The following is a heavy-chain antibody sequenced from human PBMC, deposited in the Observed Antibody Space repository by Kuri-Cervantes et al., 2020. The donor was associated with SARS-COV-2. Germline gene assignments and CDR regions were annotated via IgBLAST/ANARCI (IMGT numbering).Heavy chain of an antibody. J-gene: IGHJ4*02. CDR2: IYYSGST. V-gene: IGHV4-59*12. Sequence: SETLSLTCTVSGGSISSYYWSWIRQPPGKGLEWIGYIYYSGSTNYNPSLKSRVTISVDTSKNQFSLKLSSVTAADTAVYYCARLKGSYYTPLIFDYWGQGTLVTVSS. D-gene: IGHD3-10*01. CDR3: ARLKGSYYTPLIFDY. CDR1: GGSISSYY.